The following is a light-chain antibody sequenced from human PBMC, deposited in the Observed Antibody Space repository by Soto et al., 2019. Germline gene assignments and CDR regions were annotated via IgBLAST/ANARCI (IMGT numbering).Light chain of an antibody. CDR3: QQYGHT. CDR1: QSVSSSY. Sequence: EIVLTQSPGTLSLSPGERATLSCRASQSVSSSYLAWYQQKPGQAPRLLIYGASSRATGIPDRFSGSGSGTDFTLTISRLEPEDFAVYYCQQYGHTFGPGTKVDIK. V-gene: IGKV3-20*01. J-gene: IGKJ3*01. CDR2: GAS.